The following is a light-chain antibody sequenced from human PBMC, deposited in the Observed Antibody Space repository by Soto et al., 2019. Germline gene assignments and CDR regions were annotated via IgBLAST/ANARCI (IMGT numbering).Light chain of an antibody. CDR2: GAS. J-gene: IGKJ1*01. CDR1: QSVSSSY. Sequence: IVLTQSPATLSLSPGKRATLSCRASQSVSSSYLAWYQQKPGQAPRLLIYGASSRATGIPDRFSGSGSGTDFTLTISRLEPEDFAVYYCQQYDSSPKTFGQGTKVDIK. CDR3: QQYDSSPKT. V-gene: IGKV3-20*01.